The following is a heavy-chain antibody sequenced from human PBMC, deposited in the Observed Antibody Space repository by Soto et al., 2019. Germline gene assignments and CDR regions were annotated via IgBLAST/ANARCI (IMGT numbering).Heavy chain of an antibody. CDR2: TFYRSKWYN. CDR3: ASVESTRSEYYHGMDV. J-gene: IGHJ6*02. Sequence: SQTLSLPCVISGDSVSSNSAGWNWIRQSPSRGLEWLGRTFYRSKWYNDYAVSLKGRISINADTSKNQFSLQLNSVTPEDTSVYYCASVESTRSEYYHGMDVWGQGTTVTVSS. V-gene: IGHV6-1*01. CDR1: GDSVSSNSAG. D-gene: IGHD2-15*01.